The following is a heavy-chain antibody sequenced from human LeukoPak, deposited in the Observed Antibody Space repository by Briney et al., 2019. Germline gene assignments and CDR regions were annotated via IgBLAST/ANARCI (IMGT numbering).Heavy chain of an antibody. J-gene: IGHJ4*02. D-gene: IGHD2-8*01. CDR1: GFTFSSYG. CDR2: ISGSGGST. CDR3: ARGPTRARMVYYDY. V-gene: IGHV3-23*01. Sequence: GGSLRLSCAASGFTFSSYGMSWVRQAPGKGLEWVSAISGSGGSTYYADSVKGRFTISRDNAKNSLYLQMNSLRAEDTAVYYCARGPTRARMVYYDYWGQGTLVTVSS.